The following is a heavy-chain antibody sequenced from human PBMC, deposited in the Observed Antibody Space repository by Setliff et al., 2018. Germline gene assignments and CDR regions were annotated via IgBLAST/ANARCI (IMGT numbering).Heavy chain of an antibody. CDR2: IYHSGST. CDR3: ARLRWETENNWFDP. V-gene: IGHV4-30-4*01. D-gene: IGHD1-26*01. CDR1: GDSISSVDHY. J-gene: IGHJ5*02. Sequence: SETLSLTCTVSGDSISSVDHYLSWIRQPPGKGLEWMGYIYHSGSTNYNPSLNSRLTISIDTSTNRFSLNLTSVTAADTAVYFCARLRWETENNWFDPWGQGALVTVSS.